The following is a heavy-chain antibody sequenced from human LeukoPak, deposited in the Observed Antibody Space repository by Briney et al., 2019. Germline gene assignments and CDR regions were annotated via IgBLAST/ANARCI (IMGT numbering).Heavy chain of an antibody. Sequence: SVKVSCKASGYTFTSYDINWVRQATGQGLEWMGRIIPIFGTANYAQKFQGRVTITTDESTSTAYMELSSLRSEDTAVYYCARGAEMATMRYFQHWGQGTLVTVSS. D-gene: IGHD5-24*01. CDR2: IIPIFGTA. V-gene: IGHV1-69*05. CDR3: ARGAEMATMRYFQH. CDR1: GYTFTSYD. J-gene: IGHJ1*01.